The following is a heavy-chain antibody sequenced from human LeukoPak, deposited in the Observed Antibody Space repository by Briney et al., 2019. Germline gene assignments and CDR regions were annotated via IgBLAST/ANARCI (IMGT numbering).Heavy chain of an antibody. CDR2: ISSSSSYI. CDR3: ARVALVSGPSYGSESEAADY. Sequence: GGSLRLSCAASGFTFITYSMNWVRQAPGKGLEWVSSISSSSSYIYYADSVRGRFTISRDNPKNSLYLQMNSLRAEDTAVYYCARVALVSGPSYGSESEAADYWGQGTLVTVSS. V-gene: IGHV3-21*01. D-gene: IGHD3-10*01. J-gene: IGHJ4*02. CDR1: GFTFITYS.